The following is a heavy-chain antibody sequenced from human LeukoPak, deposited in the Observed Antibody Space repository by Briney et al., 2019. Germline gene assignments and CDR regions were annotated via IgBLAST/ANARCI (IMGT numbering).Heavy chain of an antibody. CDR3: AREGSKNYYYYYYMDV. CDR1: GGTFRNYA. Sequence: ASVTVSCKASGGTFRNYAINWVRQAPGQGLEWMGRIIPMFGTANYAQKFQGRVTITADKSMSTAYMELSSLKSEDTAVYYCAREGSKNYYYYYYMDVWGKGTTVTVSS. D-gene: IGHD4-11*01. CDR2: IIPMFGTA. J-gene: IGHJ6*03. V-gene: IGHV1-69*06.